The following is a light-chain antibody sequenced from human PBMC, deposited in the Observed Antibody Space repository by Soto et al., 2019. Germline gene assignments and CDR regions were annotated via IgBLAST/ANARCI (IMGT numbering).Light chain of an antibody. CDR1: QSISSW. Sequence: DIQMAQSPSTLSASVGDRVTITCRASQSISSWLAWYQQKPGKAHKLLIYDDSSLESGVKSRFSGSGSGTEFTLTISRMKTDEFATXYCQKYNSYPRTFGKGTKGDIK. V-gene: IGKV1-5*01. CDR3: QKYNSYPRT. CDR2: DDS. J-gene: IGKJ1*01.